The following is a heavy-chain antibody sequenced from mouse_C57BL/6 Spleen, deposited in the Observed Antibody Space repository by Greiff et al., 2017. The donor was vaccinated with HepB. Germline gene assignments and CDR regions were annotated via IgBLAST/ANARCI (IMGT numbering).Heavy chain of an antibody. V-gene: IGHV1-81*01. CDR1: GYTFTSYG. D-gene: IGHD1-1*01. J-gene: IGHJ1*03. Sequence: VQLKQSGAELARPGASVKLSCKASGYTFTSYGISWVKQRTGQGLEWIGEIYPRSGNTYYNEKFKGKATLTADKSSSTAYMELRSLTSEDSAVYFCARSMVTTVVATYWYFDVWGTGTTVTVSS. CDR2: IYPRSGNT. CDR3: ARSMVTTVVATYWYFDV.